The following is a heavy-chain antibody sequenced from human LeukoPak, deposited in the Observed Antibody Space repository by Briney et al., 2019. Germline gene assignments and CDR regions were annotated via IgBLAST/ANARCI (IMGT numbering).Heavy chain of an antibody. Sequence: GGSLRLSCAASGFTFDDYAMHWVRQAPGKGLEWVSGISWNSGSIGYADSVKGRFTISRDNAKNSLYLQMNSLRAEDTALYYCAKDRVEYSSGWGGWFDPWGQGTLVTVSS. V-gene: IGHV3-9*01. CDR1: GFTFDDYA. J-gene: IGHJ5*02. D-gene: IGHD6-19*01. CDR3: AKDRVEYSSGWGGWFDP. CDR2: ISWNSGSI.